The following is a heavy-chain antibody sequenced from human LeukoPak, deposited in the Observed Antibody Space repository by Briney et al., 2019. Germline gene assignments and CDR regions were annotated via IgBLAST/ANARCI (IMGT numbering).Heavy chain of an antibody. J-gene: IGHJ4*02. V-gene: IGHV3-30-3*01. CDR3: AKDESYWNDVVGY. D-gene: IGHD1-1*01. Sequence: GGSLRLSCAASGFTFSSYAMHWVRQAPGKGLEWVAVISYDGSNKYYADSVKGRFTISRDNSKNTLYLQMNSLRAEDTAVYYCAKDESYWNDVVGYWGQGTLVTVSS. CDR2: ISYDGSNK. CDR1: GFTFSSYA.